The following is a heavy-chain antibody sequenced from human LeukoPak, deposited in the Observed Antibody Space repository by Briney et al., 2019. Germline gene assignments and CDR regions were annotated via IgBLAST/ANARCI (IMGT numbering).Heavy chain of an antibody. CDR1: GFTVSSNY. D-gene: IGHD3-22*01. V-gene: IGHV3-53*01. Sequence: GGSLRLSCAASGFTVSSNYMSWVRQAPGKGLEWVSVICSGGSTYYADSVRGRFTISRDNSKNTLYLQMNSLGAEDTAVYYCARVSYYDSSGYYFLSYVDDWGQGTLVTVSS. CDR3: ARVSYYDSSGYYFLSYVDD. CDR2: ICSGGST. J-gene: IGHJ4*02.